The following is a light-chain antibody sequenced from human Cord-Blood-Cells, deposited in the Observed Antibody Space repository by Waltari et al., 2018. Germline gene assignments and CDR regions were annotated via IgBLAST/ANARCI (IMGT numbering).Light chain of an antibody. CDR3: QQSYSTPQT. V-gene: IGKV1-39*01. CDR2: AAS. CDR1: QSISSY. Sequence: DIQMTQSPSSLSASVGDRVTITCRASQSISSYLNWYQQKPGKAPKLLIYAASSLQSGVPSRFSGSGSGTDFTLTISSLQPEDFATYYCQQSYSTPQTFGQGTKLVIK. J-gene: IGKJ2*01.